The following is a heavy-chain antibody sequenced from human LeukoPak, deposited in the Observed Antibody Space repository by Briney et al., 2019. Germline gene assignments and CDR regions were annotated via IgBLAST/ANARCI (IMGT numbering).Heavy chain of an antibody. CDR2: TYGDDDKT. D-gene: IGHD2-15*01. V-gene: IGHV3-23*01. CDR1: GFTFSNYA. CDR3: AKTQGYYDA. J-gene: IGHJ5*02. Sequence: QTGGSLRLSCVASGFTFSNYAMTWVRQAPGKGLEMVSGTYGDDDKTVHGDAVKGRFTISRDNSKNTLFLQMNSLRADDTAVYYCAKTQGYYDAWGQGALVTVSS.